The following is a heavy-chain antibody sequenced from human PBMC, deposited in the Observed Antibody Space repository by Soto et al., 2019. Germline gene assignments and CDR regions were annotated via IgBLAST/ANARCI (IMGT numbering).Heavy chain of an antibody. CDR3: AKELSSSWYVSYYYYGMDV. CDR2: ISYDGSNK. Sequence: QVQLVESGGGVVQPGRSLRLSCAASGFTFSSYGMHWVRQAPGKGLEWVAVISYDGSNKYYADSVKGRFTISRDNSKNTLYLQMNSLRAEDTAVYYCAKELSSSWYVSYYYYGMDVWGQGTTVTVSS. CDR1: GFTFSSYG. V-gene: IGHV3-30*18. J-gene: IGHJ6*02. D-gene: IGHD6-13*01.